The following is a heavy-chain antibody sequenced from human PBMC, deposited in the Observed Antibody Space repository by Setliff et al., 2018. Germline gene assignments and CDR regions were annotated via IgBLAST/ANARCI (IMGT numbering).Heavy chain of an antibody. D-gene: IGHD2-15*01. CDR3: GRGFSRIEGWGNWFDP. CDR1: GGSISSSSYY. Sequence: KPSETLSLTCTVSGGSISSSSYYWGWIRQPPEKGLEWIGNVYYSGSTYYNASLKSRVSISVDTSKNQFSLKLASVTAADTAVYYCGRGFSRIEGWGNWFDPWGQGILVTVSS. CDR2: VYYSGST. J-gene: IGHJ5*02. V-gene: IGHV4-39*01.